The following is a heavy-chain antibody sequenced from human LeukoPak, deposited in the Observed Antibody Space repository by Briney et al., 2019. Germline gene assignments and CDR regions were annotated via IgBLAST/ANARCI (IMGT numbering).Heavy chain of an antibody. D-gene: IGHD6-6*01. J-gene: IGHJ4*02. CDR1: GGSISSLY. V-gene: IGHV4-59*08. Sequence: SETLSLTCSVSGGSISSLYWSWIRQPPGKGLEWIGYIYYTGSTNYNPSLKSRVTMFVDMSKNQFSLRLSSVTAADTAVYYCARHRAYSSSSPFDYWGQGTLVTVSS. CDR2: IYYTGST. CDR3: ARHRAYSSSSPFDY.